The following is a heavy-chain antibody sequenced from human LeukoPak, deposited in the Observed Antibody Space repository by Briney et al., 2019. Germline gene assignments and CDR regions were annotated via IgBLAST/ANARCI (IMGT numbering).Heavy chain of an antibody. J-gene: IGHJ4*02. CDR3: AKGPQLNSGYHPDY. Sequence: GGSLRLSCAASGFTFSSYWMTWVRQAPGKGLEWVSTITGSDDRTYYADSVKGRFTISRDYSKNTVHLQMNSLRVEDTAIFYCAKGPQLNSGYHPDYWSQGGVVTVSS. CDR1: GFTFSSYW. CDR2: ITGSDDRT. V-gene: IGHV3-23*01. D-gene: IGHD5-18*01.